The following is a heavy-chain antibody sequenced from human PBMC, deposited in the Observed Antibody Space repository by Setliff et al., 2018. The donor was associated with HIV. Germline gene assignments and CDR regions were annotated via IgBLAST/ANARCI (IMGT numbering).Heavy chain of an antibody. Sequence: SETLSLTCAVSGYSIGSGSFWGWIRQPPGKGLEWIATIPHNGGTYYNPDPSLTGRVTISVDTSKNQFSLKLAFVTAADTAVYYCARYSTLTTNFDCWGQGTLVTVSS. CDR2: IPHNGGT. CDR3: ARYSTLTTNFDC. V-gene: IGHV4-38-2*01. CDR1: GYSIGSGSF. J-gene: IGHJ4*02. D-gene: IGHD4-17*01.